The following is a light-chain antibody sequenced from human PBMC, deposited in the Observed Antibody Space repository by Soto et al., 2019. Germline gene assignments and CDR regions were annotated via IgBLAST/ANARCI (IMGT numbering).Light chain of an antibody. CDR3: SSYAGNNIYYV. J-gene: IGLJ1*01. V-gene: IGLV2-8*01. CDR2: EVS. CDR1: SNDVGGYNF. Sequence: LTQPPSASGSPGQSVTISCTGTSNDVGGYNFVSWYQQHPGKAPKLMIFEVSKRPSGVPDRFPGSKSGSTASLTVSGLQAEDEADYYCSSYAGNNIYYVFGTGTKVTVL.